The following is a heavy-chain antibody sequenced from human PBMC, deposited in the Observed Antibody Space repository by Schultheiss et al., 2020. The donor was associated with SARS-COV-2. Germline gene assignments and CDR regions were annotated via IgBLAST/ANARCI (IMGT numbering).Heavy chain of an antibody. CDR1: GFTFSSYW. CDR3: AKAPSYGDYYYGMDV. V-gene: IGHV3-7*03. Sequence: GGSLRLSCAASGFTFSSYWMSWVRQAPGKGLEWVANIKQDGSEKYYVDSVKGRFTISRDNAKNSLYLQMNSLRAEDTAAYYCAKAPSYGDYYYGMDVWGQGTTVTVSS. D-gene: IGHD1-26*01. CDR2: IKQDGSEK. J-gene: IGHJ6*02.